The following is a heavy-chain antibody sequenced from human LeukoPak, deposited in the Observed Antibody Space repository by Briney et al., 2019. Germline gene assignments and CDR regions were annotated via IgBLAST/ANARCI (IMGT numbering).Heavy chain of an antibody. CDR3: AKDIGPPVTYYYYGMDV. V-gene: IGHV3-9*01. Sequence: NSGSIDYADSVKGRFTISRDNAKNSLYLQMNSLRAEDTAFYYCAKDIGPPVTYYYYGMDVWGQGTTVTVSS. D-gene: IGHD4-11*01. J-gene: IGHJ6*02. CDR2: NSGSI.